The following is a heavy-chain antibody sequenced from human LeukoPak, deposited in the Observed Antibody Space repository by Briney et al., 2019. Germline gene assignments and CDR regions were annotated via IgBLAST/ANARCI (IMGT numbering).Heavy chain of an antibody. D-gene: IGHD3-10*01. CDR1: GGSFSSYY. CDR3: VLLGTMVRGVTSTNWFDP. V-gene: IGHV4-34*01. Sequence: PSETLSLTCAVYGGSFSSYYWSWIRQPPGKGLEWIGEINHSGSTNYNPSPKSRVTISVDTSKDQFSLKLCSVTAADTAVYYCVLLGTMVRGVTSTNWFDPWGQGTLVTVSS. J-gene: IGHJ5*02. CDR2: INHSGST.